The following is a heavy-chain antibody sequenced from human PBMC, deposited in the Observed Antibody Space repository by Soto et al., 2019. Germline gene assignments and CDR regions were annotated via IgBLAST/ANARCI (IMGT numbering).Heavy chain of an antibody. CDR3: AHKGYGDYPLDY. V-gene: IGHV2-5*02. D-gene: IGHD4-17*01. J-gene: IGHJ4*02. Sequence: QITLKESGPTLVKPTQTLTLTCTFSGFSLSTSGVVVGWLRQPPGKALELLAVIYWDDYKHYSPSLKSRLTTNKDTSKNQVVLTMTNMDPVDTATYYCAHKGYGDYPLDYWGQGTLLTVSS. CDR1: GFSLSTSGVV. CDR2: IYWDDYK.